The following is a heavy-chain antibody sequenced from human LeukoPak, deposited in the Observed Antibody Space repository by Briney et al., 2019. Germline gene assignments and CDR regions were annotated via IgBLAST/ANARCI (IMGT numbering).Heavy chain of an antibody. Sequence: SVKVSCKASGGTFSSYAISWVRQAPGQGLEWMGGIIPIFGTANYAQKFQGRVTITTDESTSTAYMELSSLRSEDTAVYYCALKTPARATTPVYYYYYMDVWGKGTTVTVSS. CDR3: ALKTPARATTPVYYYYYMDV. CDR1: GGTFSSYA. J-gene: IGHJ6*03. V-gene: IGHV1-69*05. CDR2: IIPIFGTA. D-gene: IGHD1-26*01.